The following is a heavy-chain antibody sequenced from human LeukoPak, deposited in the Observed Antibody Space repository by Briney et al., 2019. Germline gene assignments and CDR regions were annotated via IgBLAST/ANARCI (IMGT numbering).Heavy chain of an antibody. CDR1: GYSISSGYY. V-gene: IGHV4-38-2*02. Sequence: ETLSLTCTVSGYSISSGYYWGWARQPPGKGLEWIGSIYHSGSTYYNPSLKSRVTISVDTSKNQFSLKLSSVTAADTAVYYCARVDQLLYYYFDYWGQGTLVTVSS. CDR2: IYHSGST. J-gene: IGHJ4*02. CDR3: ARVDQLLYYYFDY. D-gene: IGHD2-2*02.